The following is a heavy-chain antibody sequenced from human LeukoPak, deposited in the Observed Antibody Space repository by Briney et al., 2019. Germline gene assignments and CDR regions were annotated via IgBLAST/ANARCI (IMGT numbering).Heavy chain of an antibody. CDR2: INPNSGGT. V-gene: IGHV1-2*02. D-gene: IGHD5-18*01. CDR3: ARDGYSYGYGELGDY. CDR1: GGTFSSYA. Sequence: ASVKVSCKASGGTFSSYAISWVRQAPGQGLEWMGWINPNSGGTNYAQKFQGRVTMTRDTSISTAYMELSRLRSDDTAVYYCARDGYSYGYGELGDYWGQGTLVTVSS. J-gene: IGHJ4*02.